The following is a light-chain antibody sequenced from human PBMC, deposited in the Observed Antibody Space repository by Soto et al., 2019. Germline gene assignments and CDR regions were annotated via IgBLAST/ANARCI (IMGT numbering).Light chain of an antibody. V-gene: IGKV1-39*01. J-gene: IGKJ2*01. CDR2: AAS. CDR1: QTISSY. Sequence: DIQMTQSPSSLSASVGDRVTITCRASQTISSYLNWYQQKPGKAPKLLIYAASSLQSGVPSRFSGSGSGTDFTLTISSLQPEDFATYYCQQSNNIPYTFGQGTKLEIK. CDR3: QQSNNIPYT.